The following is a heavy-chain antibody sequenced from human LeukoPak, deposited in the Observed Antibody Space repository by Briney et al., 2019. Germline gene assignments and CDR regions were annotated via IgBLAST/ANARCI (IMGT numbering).Heavy chain of an antibody. D-gene: IGHD2-2*01. Sequence: SEALSLACAVYGESFSGYYWSWIRQPPGKGLEWSGEINHSGSTNYNPSLKSRVTISVDTSKNQFSLKLNSVTAADTAVYYCATQNQLPTYYYYYYIDVWGKGTTVTVSS. V-gene: IGHV4-34*01. CDR3: ATQNQLPTYYYYYYIDV. CDR1: GESFSGYY. J-gene: IGHJ6*03. CDR2: INHSGST.